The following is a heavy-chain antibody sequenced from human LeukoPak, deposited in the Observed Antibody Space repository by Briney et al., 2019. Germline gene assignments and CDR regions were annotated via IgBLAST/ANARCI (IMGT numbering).Heavy chain of an antibody. CDR3: ARFSRGLVDY. V-gene: IGHV3-48*03. Sequence: GGSLRLSCAASGFTFSSYEMNWVRQAPGKGLEWVSYISSSGSTIYYADSVKGRFTISRDNAKNSLYLQMNSLRAEDTPVDYCARFSRGLVDYWVQGTLATVSS. D-gene: IGHD3-10*01. CDR1: GFTFSSYE. J-gene: IGHJ4*02. CDR2: ISSSGSTI.